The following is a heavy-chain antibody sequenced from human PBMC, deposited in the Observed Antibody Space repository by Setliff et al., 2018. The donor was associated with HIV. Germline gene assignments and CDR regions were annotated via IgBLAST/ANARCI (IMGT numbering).Heavy chain of an antibody. D-gene: IGHD5-18*01. CDR2: ITYSGST. CDR3: ARVGSVIQVTLFGMDV. J-gene: IGHJ6*02. CDR1: GGSISRVGYY. V-gene: IGHV4-31*03. Sequence: KTSETLSLTCTVSGGSISRVGYYWSWIRQHPGKGLEWIGYITYSGSTYYNPSLMSRVSISPDTSKNQFSLKLTSVTAADTAVYYCARVGSVIQVTLFGMDVWGQGTTVTV.